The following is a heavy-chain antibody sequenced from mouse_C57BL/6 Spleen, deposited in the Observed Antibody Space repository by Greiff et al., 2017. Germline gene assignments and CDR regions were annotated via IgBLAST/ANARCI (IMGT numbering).Heavy chain of an antibody. V-gene: IGHV1-52*01. CDR1: GYTFTSYW. CDR3: ARVLQTDYFDY. D-gene: IGHD4-1*01. Sequence: QVQLQQPGAELVRPGSSVKLSCKASGYTFTSYWMHWVKQRPIQGLEWIGNIDPSDSETHYNQKFKDKATLTVDKSSSTAYMQLSSLTSEDSAVYYCARVLQTDYFDYWGQGTTLTVSS. J-gene: IGHJ2*01. CDR2: IDPSDSET.